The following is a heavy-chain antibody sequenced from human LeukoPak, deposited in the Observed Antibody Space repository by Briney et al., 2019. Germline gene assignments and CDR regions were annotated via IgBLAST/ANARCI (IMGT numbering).Heavy chain of an antibody. CDR2: ISGSGGST. V-gene: IGHV3-23*01. CDR3: AKGSGKYYDSSGRPYYYGMDV. D-gene: IGHD3-22*01. CDR1: GFTFSSYA. Sequence: GGSLGLSCAASGFTFSSYAMSWVRQAPGKGLEWVSAISGSGGSTYYADSVKGRFTISRDNSKNTLYLQMNSLRAEDTAVYYCAKGSGKYYDSSGRPYYYGMDVWGQGTTVTVSS. J-gene: IGHJ6*02.